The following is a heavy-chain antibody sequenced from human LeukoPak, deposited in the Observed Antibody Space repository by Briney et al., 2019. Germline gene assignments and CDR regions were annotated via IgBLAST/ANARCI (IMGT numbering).Heavy chain of an antibody. D-gene: IGHD6-13*01. Sequence: SVKVSCKASGGTFSSYAISWVRQAPGQGLEWMGGIIPIFGTANYAQKFQGRVTITTDESTSTAYMELSSLRSEDTAVYYCARAEGIAAAGTYVWGQGTLVTVSS. V-gene: IGHV1-69*05. CDR2: IIPIFGTA. CDR1: GGTFSSYA. CDR3: ARAEGIAAAGTYV. J-gene: IGHJ4*02.